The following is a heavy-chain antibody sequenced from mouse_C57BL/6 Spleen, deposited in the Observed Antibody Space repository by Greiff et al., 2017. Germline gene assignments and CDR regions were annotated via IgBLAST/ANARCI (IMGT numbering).Heavy chain of an antibody. V-gene: IGHV1-61*01. Sequence: VKLQQPGAELVRPGSSVKLSCKASGYTFTSYWMDWVKQRPGQGLEWIGNIYPSDSETHYNQKFKDKATLTVDKSSSTAYMQLSSLTSEDSAVYYCARGQATGDYYAMDYWGQGTSVTVSS. CDR1: GYTFTSYW. CDR2: IYPSDSET. CDR3: ARGQATGDYYAMDY. J-gene: IGHJ4*01. D-gene: IGHD3-2*02.